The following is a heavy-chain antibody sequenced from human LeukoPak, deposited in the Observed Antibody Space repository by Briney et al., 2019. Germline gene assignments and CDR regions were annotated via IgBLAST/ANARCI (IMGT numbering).Heavy chain of an antibody. V-gene: IGHV3-30*04. J-gene: IGHJ4*02. D-gene: IGHD6-13*01. CDR2: ISYDGSNK. Sequence: GGSLRLSCAASGFTFSSYAMHWVRQAPGKGLEWVAVISYDGSNKYYADSVKGRFTISRDNSKNTLYLQMNSLRAEDTAVYYCARENDKAAPGRVDYWGQGTLVTVSS. CDR1: GFTFSSYA. CDR3: ARENDKAAPGRVDY.